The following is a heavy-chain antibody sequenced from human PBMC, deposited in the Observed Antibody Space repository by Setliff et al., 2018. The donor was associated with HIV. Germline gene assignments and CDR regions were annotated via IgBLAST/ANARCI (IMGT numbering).Heavy chain of an antibody. J-gene: IGHJ4*02. D-gene: IGHD2-21*02. CDR3: ARGVPLLPPHY. CDR2: IFYSETVYYGGRA. Sequence: PSETPVLTCTVSGDSISSNNYYWGWIRQPPGKGPEWIGSIFYSETVYYGGRAYYSPSLKNRVTISVDTSKNQFSLSLTSVTAADTAVYYCARGVPLLPPHYWGQGTLVTVSS. V-gene: IGHV4-39*07. CDR1: GDSISSNNYY.